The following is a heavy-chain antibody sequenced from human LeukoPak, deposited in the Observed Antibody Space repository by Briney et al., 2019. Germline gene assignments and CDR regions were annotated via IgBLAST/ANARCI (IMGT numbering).Heavy chain of an antibody. J-gene: IGHJ2*01. CDR1: GFTFSSYW. CDR3: ARVPKGSHVVVPASLEASWYFDL. CDR2: LNTDGSRT. Sequence: GGSLRLSCAASGFTFSSYWMHWVRQAPGKGLVWVSRLNTDGSRTSYADSVKGRFTISRDNAKNMLYLQMNSLRAGDTAFYYCARVPKGSHVVVPASLEASWYFDLWGRGTLVTVSS. D-gene: IGHD2-2*01. V-gene: IGHV3-74*01.